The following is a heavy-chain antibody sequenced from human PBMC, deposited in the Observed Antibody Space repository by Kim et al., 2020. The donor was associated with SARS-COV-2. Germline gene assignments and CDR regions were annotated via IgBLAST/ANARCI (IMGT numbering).Heavy chain of an antibody. CDR3: ARERDYGDYSSFDY. CDR1: GFTFSSYG. CDR2: IWYDGSNK. J-gene: IGHJ4*02. V-gene: IGHV3-33*01. D-gene: IGHD4-17*01. Sequence: GGSLRLSCAASGFTFSSYGMHWVRQAPGKGLEWVAVIWYDGSNKYYADSVKGRFTISRDNSKNTLYLQMNSLRAEDTAVYYCARERDYGDYSSFDYWGQGTLVTVSS.